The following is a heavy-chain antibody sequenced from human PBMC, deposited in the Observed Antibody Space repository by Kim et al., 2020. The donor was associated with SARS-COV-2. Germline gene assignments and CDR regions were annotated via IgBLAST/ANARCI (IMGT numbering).Heavy chain of an antibody. J-gene: IGHJ4*02. Sequence: GGSLRLSCAASGFTFSSYAMSWVRQAPGKGLEWVSAISGSGGSTYYADSVKGRFTISRDNSKNTLYLQMNSLRAEDTAVYYCARMGATTHRGAVDYWGQGTLVTVSS. CDR3: ARMGATTHRGAVDY. CDR1: GFTFSSYA. V-gene: IGHV3-23*01. D-gene: IGHD1-26*01. CDR2: ISGSGGST.